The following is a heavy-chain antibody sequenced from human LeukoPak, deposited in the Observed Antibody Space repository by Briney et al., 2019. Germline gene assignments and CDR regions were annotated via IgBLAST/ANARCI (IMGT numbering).Heavy chain of an antibody. D-gene: IGHD4-17*01. J-gene: IGHJ4*02. CDR3: ARAGATVTTSFDN. Sequence: GASVKVSCKASGYNFAIYGITWVRQAPGQGLEWMGWISAENGNTNYAQKFQGRVTMTADTFTSTAYLDLRSLRSDDTAVYYCARAGATVTTSFDNWGQGTLVTVSS. CDR1: GYNFAIYG. V-gene: IGHV1-18*01. CDR2: ISAENGNT.